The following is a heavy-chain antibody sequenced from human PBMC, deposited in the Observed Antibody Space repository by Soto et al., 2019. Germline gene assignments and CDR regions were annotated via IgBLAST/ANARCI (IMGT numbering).Heavy chain of an antibody. V-gene: IGHV3-23*01. Sequence: EVQLLESGGGLVQPGGSLRLSCAASGFTFSSYAMSWVRQAPGKGLEWVSTISVSGVSTYYADSVKGRFTISRDNSKNTLHLQMNSLRAEDTAVYYCAKAPSGSGSPYFDYWGQGTLVTVSS. CDR3: AKAPSGSGSPYFDY. J-gene: IGHJ4*02. D-gene: IGHD3-10*01. CDR1: GFTFSSYA. CDR2: ISVSGVST.